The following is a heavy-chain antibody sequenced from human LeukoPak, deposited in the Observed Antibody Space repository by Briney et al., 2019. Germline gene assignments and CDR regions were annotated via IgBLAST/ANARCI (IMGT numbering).Heavy chain of an antibody. CDR2: IKNKDTGETT. V-gene: IGHV3-15*01. Sequence: GGSLRLSCAASGFTFSDAWMSWVRQAPGKGLEWVGRIKNKDTGETTDYAAPVKGRFTISRDDSKNTLYLQMNSLKSEDTAVYYCTRAIGGGRDPDFDYWGQGTLVTVSS. CDR3: TRAIGGGRDPDFDY. CDR1: GFTFSDAW. J-gene: IGHJ4*02. D-gene: IGHD2-15*01.